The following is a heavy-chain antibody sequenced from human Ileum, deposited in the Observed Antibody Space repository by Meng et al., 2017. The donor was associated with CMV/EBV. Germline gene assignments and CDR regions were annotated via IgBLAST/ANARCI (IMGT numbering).Heavy chain of an antibody. Sequence: YSISWVRQAPGQGLEWMGEIIPIFATANYAQEFLGRVTITTDESTATAYMDLTSLRSEDTAVYYCARSRLNWDCRTPSCPTYGLPVWGQGTTVTVSS. CDR1: YS. CDR3: ARSRLNWDCRTPSCPTYGLPV. J-gene: IGHJ6*02. D-gene: IGHD2-2*01. CDR2: IIPIFATA. V-gene: IGHV1-69*05.